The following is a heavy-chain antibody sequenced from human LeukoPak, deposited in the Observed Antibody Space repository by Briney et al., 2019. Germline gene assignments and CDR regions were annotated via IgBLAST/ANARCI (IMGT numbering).Heavy chain of an antibody. CDR1: GGSISSSSYY. J-gene: IGHJ4*02. D-gene: IGHD6-6*01. Sequence: SETLSLTCTVSGGSISSSSYYWGWIRQPPGKGLEWIGSIYYSGSTYYNPSLKSRVTISVDTSKNQFSLKLSSVIAADTAVYYCARQPRYSSSSPHDYWGQGTLVTVSS. V-gene: IGHV4-39*01. CDR3: ARQPRYSSSSPHDY. CDR2: IYYSGST.